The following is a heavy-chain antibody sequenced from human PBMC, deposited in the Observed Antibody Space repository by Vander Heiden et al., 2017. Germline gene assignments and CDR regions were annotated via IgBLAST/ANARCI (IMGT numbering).Heavy chain of an antibody. CDR3: GRGYNRAFDS. CDR1: GFTFSAYS. Sequence: EVQLVESGGGLVQPGGSLRLSCAASGFTFSAYSMNWVRRTPGGGLEWVSYISSSSSTIYYANSVKGRFTISRDNAKNSLYLQMDSLRAEDTAIYYCGRGYNRAFDSWGQGTLVTVSS. CDR2: ISSSSSTI. J-gene: IGHJ4*02. V-gene: IGHV3-48*01. D-gene: IGHD1-20*01.